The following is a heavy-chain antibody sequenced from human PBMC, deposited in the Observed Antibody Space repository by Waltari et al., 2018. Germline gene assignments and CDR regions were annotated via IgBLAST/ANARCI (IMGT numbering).Heavy chain of an antibody. V-gene: IGHV4-31*03. CDR3: AVPLTRYGSFDH. CDR1: GGSISRSNYY. Sequence: QVQLQESGPGLVKPSQTLSLTCTVSGGSISRSNYYWSWIRQHPGKGREWIGFIYSSATTDYSPSLRSRVIISVDTSKNQFSLKLYSVTAADTAVYYCAVPLTRYGSFDHWGQGTLVTVSS. D-gene: IGHD5-18*01. J-gene: IGHJ4*02. CDR2: IYSSATT.